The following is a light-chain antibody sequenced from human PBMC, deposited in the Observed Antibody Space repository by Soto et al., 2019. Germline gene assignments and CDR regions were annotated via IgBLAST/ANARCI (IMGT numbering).Light chain of an antibody. CDR3: QQSHSAWT. CDR2: RAT. J-gene: IGKJ1*01. Sequence: DIQMTQSPSSLSASVGDRVTLTCRASQSISSFLNWYQQKPGKAPKVLIYRATSLQTGVPSRFSGSGSGTAFPLTISSLQPEDSATYYCQQSHSAWTFGQGTKVEI. CDR1: QSISSF. V-gene: IGKV1-39*01.